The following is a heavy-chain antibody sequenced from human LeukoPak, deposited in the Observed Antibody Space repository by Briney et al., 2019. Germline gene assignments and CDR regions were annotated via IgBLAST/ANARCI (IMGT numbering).Heavy chain of an antibody. Sequence: EASVKVSFTASGYTFTIYYMHWVRQAPGQGLEWMGIINPSGGSTSYAQKFQGRVTMTRDTSTSTVYMELSSLRSEDTAVYYCAREPNIVAAFDYWGQGTLVTVSS. CDR2: INPSGGST. CDR1: GYTFTIYY. CDR3: AREPNIVAAFDY. V-gene: IGHV1-46*01. D-gene: IGHD5-12*01. J-gene: IGHJ4*02.